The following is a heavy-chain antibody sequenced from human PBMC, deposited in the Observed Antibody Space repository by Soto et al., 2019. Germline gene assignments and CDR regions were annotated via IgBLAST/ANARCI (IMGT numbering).Heavy chain of an antibody. J-gene: IGHJ4*02. CDR3: STVSPMGYFFDL. Sequence: PGGSLRLSCAASGFAFNTYSMHWVRQAPGRGLEWVAVISYEVSNKFYADSVKGRFTISRDNSKNTLYLEMNSLRGEDTAVYYCSTVSPMGYFFDLWGQGSRVIVSS. V-gene: IGHV3-30-3*01. CDR1: GFAFNTYS. CDR2: ISYEVSNK.